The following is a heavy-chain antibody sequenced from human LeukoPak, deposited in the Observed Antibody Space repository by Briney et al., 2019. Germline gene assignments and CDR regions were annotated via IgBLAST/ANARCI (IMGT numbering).Heavy chain of an antibody. CDR3: STEDKYCSGANCGKY. Sequence: ASVKVSCKASGYTFTVYYFHWVRQAPGQGLEWMGWINPDSGGSKYAQNFQGRVTMTRDTSINTVYMELSRLTSDDTAVYYCSTEDKYCSGANCGKYWGQGTLVTVSS. CDR2: INPDSGGS. V-gene: IGHV1-2*02. J-gene: IGHJ4*02. D-gene: IGHD2-15*01. CDR1: GYTFTVYY.